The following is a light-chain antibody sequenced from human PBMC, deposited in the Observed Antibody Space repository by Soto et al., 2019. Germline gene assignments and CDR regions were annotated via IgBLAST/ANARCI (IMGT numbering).Light chain of an antibody. CDR3: AAWDDSLNGVV. Sequence: QSVLTQPPSVSGPAGQRVTISCSGSSSNIGSNSVNWFQQLPGTAPKLLIYSNNVRPSGVPDRFSGSKSGTSASLAISGLQSEAEADYYCAAWDDSLNGVVFGGGTQLTVL. J-gene: IGLJ2*01. CDR2: SNN. CDR1: SSNIGSNS. V-gene: IGLV1-44*01.